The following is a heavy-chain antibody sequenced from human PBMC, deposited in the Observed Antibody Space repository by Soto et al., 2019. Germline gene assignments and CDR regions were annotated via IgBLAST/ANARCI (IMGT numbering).Heavy chain of an antibody. D-gene: IGHD1-26*01. CDR3: VKDRWVDY. V-gene: IGHV3-64D*06. CDR1: GFTFSSYA. CDR2: ISSSGGPT. J-gene: IGHJ4*02. Sequence: GGSLRLSCSISGFTFSSYAMHWVRQAPGKGLEYVSSISSSGGPTYYVDSVKGRFTISRDNSRNTLFLQMSSLRPEDTAVYYCVKDRWVDYWGQGTLVTVSS.